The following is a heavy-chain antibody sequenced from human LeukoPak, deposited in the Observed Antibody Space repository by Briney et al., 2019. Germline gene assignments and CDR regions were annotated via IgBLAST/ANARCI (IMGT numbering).Heavy chain of an antibody. V-gene: IGHV3-23*01. CDR3: ARRGTMVRGVMSLHY. D-gene: IGHD3-10*01. Sequence: GGSLRLSCAASGFTFNTYTMNWVRQAPGKGLEWVSAISGSGGSTYYADSVKGRFTISRDNSKNTLYLQMNSLRAEDTAVYYCARRGTMVRGVMSLHYWGQGTLVTVSS. CDR1: GFTFNTYT. CDR2: ISGSGGST. J-gene: IGHJ4*02.